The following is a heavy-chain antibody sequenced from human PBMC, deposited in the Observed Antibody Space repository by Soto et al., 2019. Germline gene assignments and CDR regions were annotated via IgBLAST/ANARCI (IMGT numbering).Heavy chain of an antibody. CDR2: ISGSGGST. D-gene: IGHD1-26*01. CDR3: AKDPEWELPKYYFDS. V-gene: IGHV3-23*01. Sequence: PGGSLRLSCAASGITLSNYAMSWVRQAPGKGLEWVSSISGSGGSTYYADSVKGRFTTSRDNSKNTLYLQMNSLRAEDTAVYYCAKDPEWELPKYYFDSWGQGTLVTVSS. CDR1: GITLSNYA. J-gene: IGHJ4*02.